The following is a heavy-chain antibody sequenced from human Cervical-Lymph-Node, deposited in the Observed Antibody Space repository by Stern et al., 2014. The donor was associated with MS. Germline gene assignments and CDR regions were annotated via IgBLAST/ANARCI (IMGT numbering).Heavy chain of an antibody. Sequence: VQLVESGPGLLRPSETLSLTCNVSGASITSHFWSWIRKPPGKGLEWIGYIYYRGTTNYNASLKGRVAISINTSKTQFSLRLSSVTAADTAVYYCARATDLWGQGILVTVSS. CDR2: IYYRGTT. J-gene: IGHJ5*02. CDR1: GASITSHF. CDR3: ARATDL. V-gene: IGHV4-59*11.